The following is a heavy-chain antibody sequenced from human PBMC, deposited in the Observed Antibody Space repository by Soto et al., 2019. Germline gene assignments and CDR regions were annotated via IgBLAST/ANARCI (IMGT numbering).Heavy chain of an antibody. Sequence: KAGETLCLTCAVSGYSISSGYYWGGSREPAEKELEWNGSNYHSGSTYYNPSLKSRVTIAVDTSKNQFSLKPRSVTAADTAVYYCARDYYDSSGKTYYFDYWGQGTLVTVSS. CDR3: ARDYYDSSGKTYYFDY. V-gene: IGHV4-38-2*02. CDR2: NYHSGST. CDR1: GYSISSGYY. J-gene: IGHJ4*02. D-gene: IGHD3-22*01.